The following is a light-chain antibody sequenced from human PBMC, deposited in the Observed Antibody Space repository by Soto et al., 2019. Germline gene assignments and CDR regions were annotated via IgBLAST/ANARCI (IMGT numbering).Light chain of an antibody. CDR2: GAS. CDR1: QSVSSSY. V-gene: IGKV3-20*01. J-gene: IGKJ1*01. Sequence: EIVLTQSPGTLSLSPGERATHSCRASQSVSSSYLAWYQQKPSQAPRLLIYGASSRATGIPDRFSGSGSGTDFTLTICSLEPEDFAVYYCQQYGSSSWTFGQGTKV. CDR3: QQYGSSSWT.